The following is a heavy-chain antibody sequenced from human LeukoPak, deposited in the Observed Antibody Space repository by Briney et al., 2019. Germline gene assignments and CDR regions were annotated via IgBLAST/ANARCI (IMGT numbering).Heavy chain of an antibody. Sequence: SETLSLTCTVSGGSISSYYWSWIRQPAGKGLEWIGRIYTSGSTYYNPSLKSRVTISVDTSKNQFSLKLSSVTAADTAVYYCARRRQWLVQFDNWFDPWGQGTLVTVSS. CDR1: GGSISSYY. CDR3: ARRRQWLVQFDNWFDP. D-gene: IGHD6-19*01. CDR2: IYTSGST. J-gene: IGHJ5*02. V-gene: IGHV4-4*07.